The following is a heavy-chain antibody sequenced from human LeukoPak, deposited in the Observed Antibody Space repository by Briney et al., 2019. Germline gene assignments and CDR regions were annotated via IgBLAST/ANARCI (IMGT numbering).Heavy chain of an antibody. CDR3: ARASYDILTGPIYYFDY. D-gene: IGHD3-9*01. V-gene: IGHV3-7*03. CDR1: GFTFSSYW. J-gene: IGHJ4*02. Sequence: GGSLRLSCAASGFTFSSYWMSWVRQAPGKGLEWVANIRQDGSDQNYVDSVKGRFTISRDNPKNSVYLQMSSLRAEDTAVYYCARASYDILTGPIYYFDYWGQGTLVTVSS. CDR2: IRQDGSDQ.